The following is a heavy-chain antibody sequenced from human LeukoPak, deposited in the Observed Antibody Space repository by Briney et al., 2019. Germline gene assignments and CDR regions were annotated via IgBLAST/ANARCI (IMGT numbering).Heavy chain of an antibody. CDR3: ARGRRQLVRSWGY. Sequence: SETLSLTCAVYGGSFTGYYWSWIRQPPGKGLEWIGEISHRGSTNYNPSVKSRVTISVYTSKNQFSLKLTSVTAADTAVYYCARGRRQLVRSWGYWGQGTLVTVSS. CDR1: GGSFTGYY. V-gene: IGHV4-34*01. CDR2: ISHRGST. J-gene: IGHJ4*02. D-gene: IGHD6-13*01.